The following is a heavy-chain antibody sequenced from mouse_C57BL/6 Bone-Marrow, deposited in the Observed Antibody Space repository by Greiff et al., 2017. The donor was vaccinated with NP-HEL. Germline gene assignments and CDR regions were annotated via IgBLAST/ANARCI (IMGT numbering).Heavy chain of an antibody. J-gene: IGHJ4*01. CDR3: VRQGPYAMDY. V-gene: IGHV10-1*01. Sequence: EVQLVESGGGLVQPKGSLKLSCAASGFSFNTYAMNWFRQAPGKGLDWVARIRSKSNNYATYYADSVKDRFTISRDDSESMLYLQMNNLKTEDTAMYYCVRQGPYAMDYWGQGTSVTVSS. CDR2: IRSKSNNYAT. CDR1: GFSFNTYA.